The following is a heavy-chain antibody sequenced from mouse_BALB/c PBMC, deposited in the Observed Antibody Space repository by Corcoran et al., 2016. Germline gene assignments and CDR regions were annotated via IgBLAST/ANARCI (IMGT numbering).Heavy chain of an antibody. V-gene: IGHV9-3-1*01. CDR3: ARFDYDYRDFDY. J-gene: IGHJ2*01. Sequence: QIQLVQSGPELKKPGETVKISCKASGYTFTNYGMNWVKQAPGKGLKWMGWINTYTGEPTYADDFKGRFAFSLETSASTAYLQINNLKNEDTATYFCARFDYDYRDFDYWGQGTTLTVSS. CDR1: GYTFTNYG. CDR2: INTYTGEP. D-gene: IGHD2-4*01.